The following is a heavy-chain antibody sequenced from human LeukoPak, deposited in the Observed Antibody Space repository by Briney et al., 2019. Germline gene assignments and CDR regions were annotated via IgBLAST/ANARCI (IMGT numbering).Heavy chain of an antibody. CDR3: AKDYEVTLDY. V-gene: IGHV3-30*18. Sequence: PGGSLRLSCAASGFTFSSYGMHWVRQAPGKGLEWVAVISYDGSNKYYADSVKGRSTISRDNSKNTLYLQMNSLRAEDTAVYYCAKDYEVTLDYWGQGTLVTVSS. CDR2: ISYDGSNK. J-gene: IGHJ4*02. CDR1: GFTFSSYG. D-gene: IGHD3-3*01.